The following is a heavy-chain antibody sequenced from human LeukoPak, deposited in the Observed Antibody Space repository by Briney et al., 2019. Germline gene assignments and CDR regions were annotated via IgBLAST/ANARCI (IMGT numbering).Heavy chain of an antibody. CDR2: MNPNSGNT. V-gene: IGHV1-8*01. D-gene: IGHD2-8*01. Sequence: GASVKVSCKASGYTFTSYDINWVRQATGQGLEWMGWMNPNSGNTGYAQKFQGRVTMTRNTSISTAYMELSSLRSEDTAVYYCARVGMLYGWFDPWGQGTLVTVSS. CDR3: ARVGMLYGWFDP. J-gene: IGHJ5*02. CDR1: GYTFTSYD.